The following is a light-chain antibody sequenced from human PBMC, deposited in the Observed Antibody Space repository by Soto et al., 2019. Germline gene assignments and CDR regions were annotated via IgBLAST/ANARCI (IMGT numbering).Light chain of an antibody. J-gene: IGKJ2*02. CDR2: GAS. CDR3: QQYGGSPGCT. CDR1: QSVSSSY. V-gene: IGKV3-20*01. Sequence: EIVLTQSPGTLSLSPGERATLSCRASQSVSSSYLAWYQQKPGQAPRLLIYGASSRATGIPDRFSGSGSGTDFTLTISRLEPEDFAVYYCQQYGGSPGCTFGQRTKLEIK.